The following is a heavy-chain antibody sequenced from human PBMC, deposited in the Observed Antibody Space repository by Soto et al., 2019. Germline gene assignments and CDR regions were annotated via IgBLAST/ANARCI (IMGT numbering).Heavy chain of an antibody. V-gene: IGHV3-48*02. Sequence: PGGSLRLSCAASGFTFSRYTMNWVRQTPGKGLEWVSYISSGSLSIYYADSVKGRFTVSRDNAKNSLFLQMNSLRDEDTAVYYCARGGSSSDNGMDVWGQGTTVTVS. J-gene: IGHJ6*02. CDR3: ARGGSSSDNGMDV. D-gene: IGHD3-16*01. CDR2: ISSGSLSI. CDR1: GFTFSRYT.